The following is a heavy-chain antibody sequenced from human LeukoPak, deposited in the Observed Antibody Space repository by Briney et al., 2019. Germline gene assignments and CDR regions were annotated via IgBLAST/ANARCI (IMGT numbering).Heavy chain of an antibody. CDR1: GFTFSSYG. J-gene: IGHJ4*02. CDR3: AKDFKGHCSSSSCAYDS. D-gene: IGHD2-2*01. Sequence: PGGSLRLSCAASGFTFSSYGMHWVRQALAKGLEWVAFIRYDGSNKCNADAVQGRFTISRDNSKNTLYLQMNSLRAEDTAVYYCAKDFKGHCSSSSCAYDSWGQGTLVTVSS. CDR2: IRYDGSNK. V-gene: IGHV3-30*02.